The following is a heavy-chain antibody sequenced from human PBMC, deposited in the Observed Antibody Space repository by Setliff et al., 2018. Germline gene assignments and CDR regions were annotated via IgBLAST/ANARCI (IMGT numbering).Heavy chain of an antibody. D-gene: IGHD2-2*01. V-gene: IGHV4-39*02. CDR1: GGSVSSSSYY. J-gene: IGHJ5*02. CDR2: IYYSGTT. CDR3: ARDQGYCGSASCYAQLWFDP. Sequence: SETLSLTCTVSGGSVSSSSYYWGWIRQPPGKGLEWIGTIYYSGTTYYSPSLKSRVTISVDTSKNQLSLKLSSVTAADTAVYYCARDQGYCGSASCYAQLWFDPWGQGTLVTVSS.